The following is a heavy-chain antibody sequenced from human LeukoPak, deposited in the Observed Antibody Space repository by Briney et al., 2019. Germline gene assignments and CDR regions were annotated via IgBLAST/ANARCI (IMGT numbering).Heavy chain of an antibody. CDR1: GYTFTSYY. J-gene: IGHJ4*02. CDR3: ARANSMVRGVIIPALFDY. D-gene: IGHD3-10*01. V-gene: IGHV1-46*01. CDR2: INPSGGST. Sequence: ASVKVSCKASGYTFTSYYMHWVRQAPGQGLEWMGIINPSGGSTSYAQKFLGRVTMTRDTSTSTVYMELSSLRSEDTAVYYCARANSMVRGVIIPALFDYWGQGTLVTVSS.